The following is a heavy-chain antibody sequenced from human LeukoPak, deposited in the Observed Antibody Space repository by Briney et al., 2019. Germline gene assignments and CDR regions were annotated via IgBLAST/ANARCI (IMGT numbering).Heavy chain of an antibody. V-gene: IGHV3-23*01. Sequence: GGSLRLSCVASGFTFSSYAMSWVRQAPGKGLEWGSTIRRSDGSTYYADSVKGRFTISRDNSKNTLYLQMNSLRAEDTSVYYCVREDSYDSSGYFVYWGQGTLVTVTS. J-gene: IGHJ4*02. D-gene: IGHD3-22*01. CDR2: IRRSDGST. CDR1: GFTFSSYA. CDR3: VREDSYDSSGYFVY.